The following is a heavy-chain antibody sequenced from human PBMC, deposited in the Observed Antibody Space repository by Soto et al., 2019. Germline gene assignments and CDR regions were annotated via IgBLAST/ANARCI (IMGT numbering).Heavy chain of an antibody. Sequence: GESLKIPCKGSGYSFPSYWIGWVRPIPGKGLEWMGIIYPGDSDTRYSPSFQGSVTIATDKSISTAYLQWSSLKASDTAMYYSARRAGYKMDVWGQGTTVTVSS. CDR3: ARRAGYKMDV. D-gene: IGHD5-12*01. CDR1: GYSFPSYW. V-gene: IGHV5-51*01. CDR2: IYPGDSDT. J-gene: IGHJ6*02.